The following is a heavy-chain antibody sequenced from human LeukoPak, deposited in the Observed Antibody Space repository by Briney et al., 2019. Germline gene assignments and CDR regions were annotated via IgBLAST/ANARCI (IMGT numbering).Heavy chain of an antibody. J-gene: IGHJ4*02. CDR2: IYYSGST. D-gene: IGHD3-9*01. Sequence: KPSETPSLTCTVSGGSISSYYWSWIRQPPGKGLEWIGYIYYSGSTNYNPSLKSRVTISVDTSKNQFSLKLSSVTAADTAVYYCARMDGIRYFDWLLYFDYWGQGTLVTVSS. CDR1: GGSISSYY. V-gene: IGHV4-59*01. CDR3: ARMDGIRYFDWLLYFDY.